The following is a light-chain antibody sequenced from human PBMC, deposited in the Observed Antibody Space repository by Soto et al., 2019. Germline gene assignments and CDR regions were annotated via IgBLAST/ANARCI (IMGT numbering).Light chain of an antibody. V-gene: IGLV2-14*01. CDR1: SSDIGGYNH. Sequence: QSALTQPASVSGSPGQSITICCTGTSSDIGGYNHVSCYQQHPGKAPKLMIYEVSDRPSGVSFRFSGSKSGNTASLTISGPQAEDEADYYCSSYTSSDTYVFGSGTKVTVL. CDR2: EVS. CDR3: SSYTSSDTYV. J-gene: IGLJ1*01.